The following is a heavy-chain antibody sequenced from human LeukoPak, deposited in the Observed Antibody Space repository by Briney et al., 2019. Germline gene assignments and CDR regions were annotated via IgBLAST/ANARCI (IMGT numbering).Heavy chain of an antibody. Sequence: ASVKVSCKASGYTFTSYGISWVRQAPVQGLEWMGWISAYNGNTNYAQKLQGRVTMTTDTSTSTAYMELRSLRSDDTAVYYCARDRKHSSGWYAYSEFDYWGQGTLVTVSS. J-gene: IGHJ4*02. CDR2: ISAYNGNT. CDR1: GYTFTSYG. V-gene: IGHV1-18*01. CDR3: ARDRKHSSGWYAYSEFDY. D-gene: IGHD6-19*01.